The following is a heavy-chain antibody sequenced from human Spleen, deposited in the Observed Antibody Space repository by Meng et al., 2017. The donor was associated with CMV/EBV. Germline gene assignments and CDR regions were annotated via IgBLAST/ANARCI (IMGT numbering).Heavy chain of an antibody. CDR2: ISYDGSTK. J-gene: IGHJ4*02. V-gene: IGHV3-30*05. CDR3: ARCGNYYLNYFDY. CDR1: GFTFSSYG. D-gene: IGHD1-26*01. Sequence: GESLKISCAASGFTFSSYGMHWVRQAPGKGLEWVAAISYDGSTKYYADSVKGRFTISRDNSKNTLYLQMNSLRAEGTAVYYCARCGNYYLNYFDYWGQGTLVTVSS.